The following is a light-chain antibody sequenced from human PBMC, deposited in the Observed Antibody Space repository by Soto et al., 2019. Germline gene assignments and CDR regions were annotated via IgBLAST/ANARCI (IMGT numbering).Light chain of an antibody. J-gene: IGKJ4*01. CDR1: PSVTNY. CDR2: DAS. Sequence: IVGTQSPATLSLSPGERATLSCRASPSVTNYLAWYQKKPGQAPRLLLYDASNRATGIPARFSGSGSGTDLTLTISSLEPEDFAVYYCQQRSNWPPHTFGGGTKVDI. CDR3: QQRSNWPPHT. V-gene: IGKV3-11*01.